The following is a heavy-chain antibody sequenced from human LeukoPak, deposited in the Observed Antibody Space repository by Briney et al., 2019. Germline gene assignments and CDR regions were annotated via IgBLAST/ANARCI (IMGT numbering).Heavy chain of an antibody. D-gene: IGHD4-11*01. CDR3: AKRGVYGNFYFDY. V-gene: IGHV3-23*01. J-gene: IGHJ4*02. Sequence: GGSLRLSCAASGFTFGSYAMSWVRQAPGKGLEWVSTIGGSGANTYYADSLRGRFTISRDNSKNTLYLQMNSLRAEDTAVYYCAKRGVYGNFYFDYWGQGTLATVSS. CDR1: GFTFGSYA. CDR2: IGGSGANT.